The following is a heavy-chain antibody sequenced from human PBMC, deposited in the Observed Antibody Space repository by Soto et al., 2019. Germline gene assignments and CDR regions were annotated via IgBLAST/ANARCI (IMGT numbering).Heavy chain of an antibody. CDR1: GFMFGSYW. CDR2: IKEDGSDI. Sequence: GEFLKISCAASGFMFGSYWMTWVRQAPGKGLEWVANIKEDGSDIDYVDSVKGRFTISIDNTMKSLSLQMNSLRAEDTAVYYCARVYSSTSGRAMDVWGQGTTVTVSS. J-gene: IGHJ6*02. V-gene: IGHV3-7*04. D-gene: IGHD6-6*01. CDR3: ARVYSSTSGRAMDV.